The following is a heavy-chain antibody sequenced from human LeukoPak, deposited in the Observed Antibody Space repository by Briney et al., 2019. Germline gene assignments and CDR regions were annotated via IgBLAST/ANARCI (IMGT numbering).Heavy chain of an antibody. CDR1: GFTFNSYS. D-gene: IGHD4-17*01. CDR2: ISSDASIT. Sequence: GGSLRLSCAASGFTFNSYSMHWVRQAPGKGLEWVAVISSDASITYYADSVKGRFTVSRDNPKDTLYLQMNSLRAEDTAVYYCAKDLEYGDYVQTFDYWGQGTLVTVSS. CDR3: AKDLEYGDYVQTFDY. J-gene: IGHJ4*02. V-gene: IGHV3-30*04.